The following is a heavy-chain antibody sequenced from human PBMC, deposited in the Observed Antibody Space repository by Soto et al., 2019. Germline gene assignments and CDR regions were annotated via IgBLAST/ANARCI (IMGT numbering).Heavy chain of an antibody. J-gene: IGHJ5*02. CDR2: INPSGGST. D-gene: IGHD3-22*01. CDR1: GVTFSSYA. V-gene: IGHV1-46*01. Sequence: ASVKVSCKASGVTFSSYAISWVRQAPGQGLEWMGIINPSGGSTSYAQKFQGRVTMTRDTSTSTVYMELSSLRSEDTAVFYCARGGVYYDRSPGPWGQGTLVTVSS. CDR3: ARGGVYYDRSPGP.